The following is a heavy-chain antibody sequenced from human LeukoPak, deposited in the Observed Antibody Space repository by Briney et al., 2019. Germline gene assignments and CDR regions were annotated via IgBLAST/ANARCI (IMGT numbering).Heavy chain of an antibody. V-gene: IGHV5-10-1*01. D-gene: IGHD5-18*01. J-gene: IGHJ4*02. CDR1: GYRFASYW. CDR2: IDPIDSYT. CDR3: ARARVDTAMADFDY. Sequence: GESLKFSCKASGYRFASYWSTGLRQMPGKGLEWMGGIDPIDSYTTYSPSFQGHVTISADKSIATVYLQWSSLKASDTAMYYCARARVDTAMADFDYWGQGTLVTVSS.